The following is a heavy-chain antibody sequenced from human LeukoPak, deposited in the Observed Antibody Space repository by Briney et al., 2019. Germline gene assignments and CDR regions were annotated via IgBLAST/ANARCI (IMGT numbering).Heavy chain of an antibody. CDR3: TTPGIDYSYC. D-gene: IGHD3-10*01. Sequence: GGSLRLSCAASGFTFSSYGMHWVRQAPGKGLEWVAVIWYDGSNKYYADSVKGRFTISRDNSKNTLYLEMNSLRAEDTAVYYCTTPGIDYSYCWGQGTLVTVSP. J-gene: IGHJ4*02. CDR2: IWYDGSNK. V-gene: IGHV3-33*01. CDR1: GFTFSSYG.